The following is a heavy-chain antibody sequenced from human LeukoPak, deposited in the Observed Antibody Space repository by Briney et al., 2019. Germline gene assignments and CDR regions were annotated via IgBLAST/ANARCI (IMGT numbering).Heavy chain of an antibody. CDR3: ARDGTHYDILTGYRLITPVFDY. CDR1: GFIFSSYW. V-gene: IGHV3-74*01. Sequence: GGSLRLSCAASGFIFSSYWMHWVRHAPGKGLAWVSRINTDGSSTSYADSVKGRFTISRDNAKNTLYLQMNSLRAEDTAVYYCARDGTHYDILTGYRLITPVFDYWGQGTLVTVSS. J-gene: IGHJ4*02. D-gene: IGHD3-9*01. CDR2: INTDGSST.